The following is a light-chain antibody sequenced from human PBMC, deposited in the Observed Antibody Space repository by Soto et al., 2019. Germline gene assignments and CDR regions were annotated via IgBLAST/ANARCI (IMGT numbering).Light chain of an antibody. V-gene: IGKV1-5*03. J-gene: IGKJ1*01. CDR2: EGS. Sequence: DIQMTQSPSTLSASVGDRVTITARPIQGSNTCLAWYQQKPGEAPKLLIYEGSTLERGVPSRFSGSGSGTEFTLSISSLQPGDFATFYCQQYKTYSRTFGQGTKVEVK. CDR1: QGSNTC. CDR3: QQYKTYSRT.